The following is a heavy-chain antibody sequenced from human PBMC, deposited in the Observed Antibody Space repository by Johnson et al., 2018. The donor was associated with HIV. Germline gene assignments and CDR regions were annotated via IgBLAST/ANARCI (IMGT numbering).Heavy chain of an antibody. D-gene: IGHD1-26*01. V-gene: IGHV3-23*04. CDR1: GFTFSNYA. Sequence: VQLVESGGGLVQPGGSLRLSCTASGFTFSNYAMSWVRQAPGKGLEWVSSISGSGGNTYYADSVQGRFTISRDNSKNTLYLQMNSLRAEDTAVYYCAKDQLVGATYAAFDIWGQGTMVTVSS. CDR3: AKDQLVGATYAAFDI. CDR2: ISGSGGNT. J-gene: IGHJ3*02.